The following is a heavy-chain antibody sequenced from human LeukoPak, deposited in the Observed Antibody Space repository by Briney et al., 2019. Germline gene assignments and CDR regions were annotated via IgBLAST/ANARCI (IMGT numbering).Heavy chain of an antibody. D-gene: IGHD3-22*01. CDR2: ISSSSSTI. J-gene: IGHJ3*02. CDR3: ARDSPYYDSSVDHDAFDI. V-gene: IGHV3-48*04. CDR1: GFTFSSYS. Sequence: GGSLRLSCAASGFTFSSYSMNWVRQAPGKGLEWVSYISSSSSTIYYADSVKGRFTISRDNAKNSLYLQMNSLRAEDTAVYYCARDSPYYDSSVDHDAFDIWGQGTMVTVSS.